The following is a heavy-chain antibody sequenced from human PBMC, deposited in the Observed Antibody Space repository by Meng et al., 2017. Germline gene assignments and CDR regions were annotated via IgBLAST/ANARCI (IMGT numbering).Heavy chain of an antibody. D-gene: IGHD1-26*01. J-gene: IGHJ4*02. CDR2: INTNTGNP. CDR3: ARGGAASSFDY. V-gene: IGHV7-4-1*02. Sequence: VELVEAGAELKKPGALVKVSCKHYGYTFTSYAMNWVLQAPGQGLEWMGWINTNTGNPTYAQGFTGRFVFSLDTSVSTAYLQISSLKAEDTAVYYCARGGAASSFDYWGQGTLVTVSS. CDR1: GYTFTSYA.